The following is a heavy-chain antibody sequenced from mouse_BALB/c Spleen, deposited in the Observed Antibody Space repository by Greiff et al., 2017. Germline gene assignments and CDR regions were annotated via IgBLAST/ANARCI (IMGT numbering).Heavy chain of an antibody. Sequence: VQLKESGPGLVKPSQSLSLTCTVTGYSITSDYAWNWIRQFPGNKLEWMGYISYSGSTSYNPSLKSRISITRDTSKNQFFLQLNSVTTEDTATYYCARWIYDGYPYAMDYWGQGTSVTVSS. V-gene: IGHV3-2*02. CDR2: ISYSGST. CDR3: ARWIYDGYPYAMDY. J-gene: IGHJ4*01. D-gene: IGHD2-3*01. CDR1: GYSITSDYA.